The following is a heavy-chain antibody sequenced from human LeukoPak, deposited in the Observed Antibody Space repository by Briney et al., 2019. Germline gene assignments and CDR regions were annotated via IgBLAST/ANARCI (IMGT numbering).Heavy chain of an antibody. V-gene: IGHV4-59*01. Sequence: SETLSLTCTVSGGSISSYYWSWIRQPPGKGLEWIGYIYYSGSTNYNPSLKSRVTISVDTSKNQFSLKLSSVTAADTAVYYCARDGRGSGSNWFDPWGQGTLVTVSS. CDR1: GGSISSYY. CDR2: IYYSGST. D-gene: IGHD3-10*01. J-gene: IGHJ5*02. CDR3: ARDGRGSGSNWFDP.